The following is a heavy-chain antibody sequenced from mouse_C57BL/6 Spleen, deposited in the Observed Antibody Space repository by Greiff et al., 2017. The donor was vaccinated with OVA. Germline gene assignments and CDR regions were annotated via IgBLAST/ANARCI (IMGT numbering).Heavy chain of an antibody. Sequence: EVKLMESGPGMVKPSQSLSLTCTVTGYSITSGYDWHWIRHFPGNKLEWMGYISYSGSTNYNPSLKSRISITHDTSKNHFFLKLNSVTTEDTATYYCAREGDYGSSGGFAYWGQGTLVTVSA. CDR1: GYSITSGYD. D-gene: IGHD1-1*01. J-gene: IGHJ3*01. CDR3: AREGDYGSSGGFAY. V-gene: IGHV3-1*01. CDR2: ISYSGST.